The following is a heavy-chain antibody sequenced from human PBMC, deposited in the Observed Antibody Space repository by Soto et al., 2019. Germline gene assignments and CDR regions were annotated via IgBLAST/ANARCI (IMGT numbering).Heavy chain of an antibody. V-gene: IGHV3-21*01. CDR1: GFTFSSYS. CDR2: ISSSSSYI. D-gene: IGHD3-10*01. CDR3: ARGVRITMVRGVIFYYYYYMDV. J-gene: IGHJ6*03. Sequence: GGSLRLSCAASGFTFSSYSMNWVRQAPGKGLEWVSSISSSSSYIYYADSVKGRFTISRDNAKNSLYLQMNSLRAEDTAVYYCARGVRITMVRGVIFYYYYYMDVWGKGTTVTVSS.